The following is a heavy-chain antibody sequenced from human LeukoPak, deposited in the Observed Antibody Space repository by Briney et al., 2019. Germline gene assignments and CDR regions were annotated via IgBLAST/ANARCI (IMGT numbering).Heavy chain of an antibody. J-gene: IGHJ3*02. CDR2: ISCSGGTT. Sequence: GGSLRLSCAASGFTFSSYAMSWVRQAPGKGLEWVSDISCSGGTTYYAASVKGLFTISRDNSKNTLYPQMNSLRGEDTAVYYCAKDPDYQLLSRAAFDIWGQGTMVTVSS. CDR3: AKDPDYQLLSRAAFDI. D-gene: IGHD2-2*01. V-gene: IGHV3-23*01. CDR1: GFTFSSYA.